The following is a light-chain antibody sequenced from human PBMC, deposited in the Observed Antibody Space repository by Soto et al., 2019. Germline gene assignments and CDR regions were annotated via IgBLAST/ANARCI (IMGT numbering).Light chain of an antibody. V-gene: IGKV1-39*01. CDR3: QQTYSAPPT. J-gene: IGKJ1*01. CDR1: QIISTY. CDR2: AAS. Sequence: IQMTQSPSSLSASVGDRVTITCRASQIISTYLNWYQQRAGLAPRLLIYAASSLQSGVPPRFSGSGSGTDFTLTISSLQPEDFATYFCQQTYSAPPTFGQGTKVDI.